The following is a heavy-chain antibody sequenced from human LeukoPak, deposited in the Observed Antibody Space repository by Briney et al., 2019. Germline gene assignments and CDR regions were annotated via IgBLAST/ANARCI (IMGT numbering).Heavy chain of an antibody. CDR2: IYTSGST. Sequence: SETLSLTCTVSGGSISSYYWSWIRQPAGKGLEWIGRIYTSGSTNYNPSLKSRVTMSVGTSKNQFSLKLSSVTAADTAVYYCARRDSSSKYYGMVGWGQGATVTVSS. V-gene: IGHV4-4*07. CDR1: GGSISSYY. D-gene: IGHD6-13*01. J-gene: IGHJ6*02. CDR3: ARRDSSSKYYGMVG.